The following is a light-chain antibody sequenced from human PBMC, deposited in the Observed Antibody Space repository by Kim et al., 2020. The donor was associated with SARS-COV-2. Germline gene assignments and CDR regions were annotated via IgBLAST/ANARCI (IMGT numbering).Light chain of an antibody. Sequence: QSALTQPASVSGSPGQSITISCSGTSSDVGGSNYVSWYQKYPGKAPKLMIYDVNNRPSGVSNRFSGSKSGNTASLTISGLQAEDEADYYCSSYTSSSTLVVFGGGTQLTVL. V-gene: IGLV2-14*03. J-gene: IGLJ2*01. CDR3: SSYTSSSTLVV. CDR1: SSDVGGSNY. CDR2: DVN.